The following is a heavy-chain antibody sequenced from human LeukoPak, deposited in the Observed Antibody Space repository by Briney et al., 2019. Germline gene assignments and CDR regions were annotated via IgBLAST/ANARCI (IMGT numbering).Heavy chain of an antibody. CDR2: ISSSGSTI. CDR3: AELGITMIGGV. D-gene: IGHD3-10*02. Sequence: GGSLRLSCAASGITFTNAWLTWVRQAPGKGLEWVSYISSSGSTIYYADSVKGRFTISRDNAKNSLYLQMNSLRAEDTAVYYCAELGITMIGGVWGKGTTVTISS. V-gene: IGHV3-48*04. CDR1: GITFTNAW. J-gene: IGHJ6*04.